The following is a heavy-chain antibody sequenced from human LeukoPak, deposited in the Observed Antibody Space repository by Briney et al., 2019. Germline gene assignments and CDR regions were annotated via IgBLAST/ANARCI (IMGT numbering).Heavy chain of an antibody. J-gene: IGHJ4*02. D-gene: IGHD3-9*01. CDR1: GFTFSSYS. V-gene: IGHV3-21*01. Sequence: GGCLRLSCAASGFTFSSYSMNWVRQAPGKGLEWVSSISSSSSYIYYADSVKGRFTISRDNAKNSLYLQMNSQRAEDTAVYYCARGPQNYYDILTGYQAPGYYFDYWGQGTLVTVSS. CDR3: ARGPQNYYDILTGYQAPGYYFDY. CDR2: ISSSSSYI.